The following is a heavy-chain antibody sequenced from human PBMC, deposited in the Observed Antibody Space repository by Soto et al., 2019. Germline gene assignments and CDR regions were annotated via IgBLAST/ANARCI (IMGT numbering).Heavy chain of an antibody. D-gene: IGHD2-15*01. CDR1: GFTFSSYS. V-gene: IGHV3-48*02. Sequence: EVQLVESGGGLVQPGGSLRLSCAASGFTFSSYSMNWVRQAPGKGLEWVSYISSSSSTIYYADSVKGRFTIARDNAKNSRYLQMNSLRDEDTAVYYCARDHSCSGGSCDSSWYYYYGMDVWGQGTTVTGSS. CDR3: ARDHSCSGGSCDSSWYYYYGMDV. J-gene: IGHJ6*02. CDR2: ISSSSSTI.